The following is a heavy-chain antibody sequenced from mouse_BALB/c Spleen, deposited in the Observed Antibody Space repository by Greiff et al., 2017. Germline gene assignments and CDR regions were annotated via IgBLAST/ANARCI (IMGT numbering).Heavy chain of an antibody. D-gene: IGHD3-3*01. CDR3: ARGWGFDV. CDR2: INPSTGYT. V-gene: IGHV1-7*01. J-gene: IGHJ1*01. CDR1: GYTFTSYW. Sequence: VQLQQSGAELAKPGASVKMSCKASGYTFTSYWMHWVKQRPGQGLEWIGYINPSTGYTEYNQKFKDKATLTADKSSSTAYMQLSSLTSEDSAVYYCARGWGFDVWGAGTTVTVSS.